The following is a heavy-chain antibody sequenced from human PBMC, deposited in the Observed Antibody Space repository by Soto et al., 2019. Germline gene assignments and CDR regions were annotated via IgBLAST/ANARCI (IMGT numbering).Heavy chain of an antibody. CDR1: GFTFSSYA. V-gene: IGHV3-23*01. CDR2: ISGSGGST. CDR3: AKDRGELERRFKVPYYFDY. D-gene: IGHD1-1*01. J-gene: IGHJ4*02. Sequence: GGSLRLSCAASGFTFSSYAMSWVRQAPGKGLEWVSAISGSGGSTYYADSVKGRFTISRDNSKNTLYLQMNSLRAEDTAVYYCAKDRGELERRFKVPYYFDYWGQGTLVTVSS.